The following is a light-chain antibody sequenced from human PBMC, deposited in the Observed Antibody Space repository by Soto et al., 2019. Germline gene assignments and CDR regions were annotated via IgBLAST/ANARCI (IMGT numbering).Light chain of an antibody. CDR1: QSISNW. CDR2: KAS. CDR3: QQYNSYT. Sequence: DIQMTQSPSTLSASVGDRVTITCRASQSISNWLAWYQQKPGQAPKVLIYKASTLESGVPSRFSGSGSGTEFTLTISSLQPDDFATYYCQQYNSYTFGQGTKLEIK. J-gene: IGKJ2*01. V-gene: IGKV1-5*03.